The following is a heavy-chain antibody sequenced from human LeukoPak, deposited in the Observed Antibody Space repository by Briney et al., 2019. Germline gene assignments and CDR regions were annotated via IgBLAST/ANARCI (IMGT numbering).Heavy chain of an antibody. CDR1: GYTFTGYY. D-gene: IGHD5-18*01. J-gene: IGHJ4*02. Sequence: ASVRVSCKASGYTFTGYYTHWVRQAPGQGGEWMGWINPKRGGTNYAQKFQGRVTMTRDTSISTAYMELSRLRSDDTAVYYCARDVGIQLWLVYWGQGTLVTVSS. CDR3: ARDVGIQLWLVY. V-gene: IGHV1-2*02. CDR2: INPKRGGT.